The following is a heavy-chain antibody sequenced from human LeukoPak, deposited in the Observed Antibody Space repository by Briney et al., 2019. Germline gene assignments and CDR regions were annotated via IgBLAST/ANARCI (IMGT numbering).Heavy chain of an antibody. J-gene: IGHJ4*02. CDR2: ISSSSSYI. D-gene: IGHD3-9*01. Sequence: GGSLRLSCAASGFTFSSYSMNRVRQAPGKGLEWVSSISSSSSYIYYADSVKGRFTISRDNAKNSLYLQMNSLRAEDTAVYYCARAYDILTGYSSNSHFDYWGQGTLVTVSS. CDR1: GFTFSSYS. CDR3: ARAYDILTGYSSNSHFDY. V-gene: IGHV3-21*01.